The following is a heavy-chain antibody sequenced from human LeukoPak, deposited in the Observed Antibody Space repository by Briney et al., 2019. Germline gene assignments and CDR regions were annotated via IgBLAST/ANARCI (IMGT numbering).Heavy chain of an antibody. CDR2: LYSGGTT. J-gene: IGHJ3*02. V-gene: IGHV3-66*01. CDR3: ARDLETDISDAFDI. Sequence: GGSLRLSCAASGFTVSSDYMSWVRQAPGKGLEWVSVLYSGGTTYYADSAKGRFTISRDNSKNTLYLQMNSLRAEDTAVYYCARDLETDISDAFDIWGQGTMVTVSS. CDR1: GFTVSSDY. D-gene: IGHD3-9*01.